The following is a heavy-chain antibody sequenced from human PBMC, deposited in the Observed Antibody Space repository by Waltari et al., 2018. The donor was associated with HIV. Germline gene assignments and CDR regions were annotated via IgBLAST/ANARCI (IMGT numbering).Heavy chain of an antibody. CDR2: ISGSGGST. D-gene: IGHD2-2*01. Sequence: EVQLLESGGGLVQPGGSLRLSCAASGFTFSSYAMSWVRQAPGKGLEWVSAISGSGGSTYYADSVKGRFTISRDNSKSTLYLQMNSLRAEDTAVYYCAKARYCSSTSCYYYYYYYGMDVWGQGTTVTVSS. J-gene: IGHJ6*02. V-gene: IGHV3-23*01. CDR3: AKARYCSSTSCYYYYYYYGMDV. CDR1: GFTFSSYA.